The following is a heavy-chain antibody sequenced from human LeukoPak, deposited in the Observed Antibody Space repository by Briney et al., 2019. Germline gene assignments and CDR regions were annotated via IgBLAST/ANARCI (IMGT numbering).Heavy chain of an antibody. J-gene: IGHJ4*02. D-gene: IGHD6-13*01. CDR2: ISYDGSNK. V-gene: IGHV3-30*03. CDR1: GFTFSSYG. Sequence: PGGSLRLSCAASGFTFSSYGMHWVRQAPGKGLEWVAVISYDGSNKYYADSVKGRFTISRDNSKNTLYLQMNSLRAEDTAVYYCARDRGIAVDYWGQGTLVTVSS. CDR3: ARDRGIAVDY.